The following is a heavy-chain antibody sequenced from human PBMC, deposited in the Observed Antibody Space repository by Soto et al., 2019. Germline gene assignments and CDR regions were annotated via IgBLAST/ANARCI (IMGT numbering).Heavy chain of an antibody. V-gene: IGHV4-39*01. CDR3: ARLPTGDPNWFDP. D-gene: IGHD2-21*01. J-gene: IGHJ5*02. CDR1: GASISTNHHN. CDR2: IHYRGDT. Sequence: QVQLQGSGPGLVRPSETLSLTCTVSGASISTNHHNWAWGRQTPGKGLEWMGNIHYRGDTYFNPSLGSRLSMSVDTSKNQFSLKLTSVTAADTAVYYCARLPTGDPNWFDPWGQGTLVTVSS.